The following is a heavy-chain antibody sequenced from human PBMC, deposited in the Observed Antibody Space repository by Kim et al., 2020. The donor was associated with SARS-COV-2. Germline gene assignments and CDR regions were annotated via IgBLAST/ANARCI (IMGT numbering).Heavy chain of an antibody. D-gene: IGHD3-10*01. Sequence: YSQKFQGRVTITRDTAASTAYMELSSLRSEDTAVYYCARDLAMVRGVFDYWGQGTLVTVSS. CDR3: ARDLAMVRGVFDY. V-gene: IGHV1-3*01. J-gene: IGHJ4*02.